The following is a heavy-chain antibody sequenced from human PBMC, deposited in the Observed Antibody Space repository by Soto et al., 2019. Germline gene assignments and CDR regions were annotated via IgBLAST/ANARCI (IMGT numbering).Heavy chain of an antibody. D-gene: IGHD7-27*01. Sequence: EVQLVESGGALVKPGGSLRLSCGASGFTFSNAWMSWVRQTPGKGLEWIGRSKSKIDGGTIDYSAPVKGRFTISRDDSKNTLYLQMNSLNTDDTAVYYCTTATMIANWDFDYWGQGTLVTVSS. CDR2: SKSKIDGGTI. CDR1: GFTFSNAW. J-gene: IGHJ4*02. V-gene: IGHV3-15*02. CDR3: TTATMIANWDFDY.